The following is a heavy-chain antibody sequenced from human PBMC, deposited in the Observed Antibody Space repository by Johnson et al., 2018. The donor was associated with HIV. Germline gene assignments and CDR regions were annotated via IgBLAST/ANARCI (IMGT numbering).Heavy chain of an antibody. CDR2: ISYDGSNK. Sequence: QVQLVESGGGVVQPGRSLRLSCAASGFTFSSYAMHWVRQAPGKGLEWVAVISYDGSNKYYADSVKGLFTISRDNAKNSLYLQMNSLRAEDTALYYCAKDIRPGWEIRGNAFDIWGQGTMVTVSS. CDR3: AKDIRPGWEIRGNAFDI. D-gene: IGHD1-26*01. V-gene: IGHV3-30*04. J-gene: IGHJ3*02. CDR1: GFTFSSYA.